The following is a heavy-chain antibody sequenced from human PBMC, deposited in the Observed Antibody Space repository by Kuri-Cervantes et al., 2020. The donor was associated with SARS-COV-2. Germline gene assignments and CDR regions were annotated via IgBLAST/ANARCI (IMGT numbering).Heavy chain of an antibody. CDR3: AMYFYGSGNYHDTLDK. V-gene: IGHV1-3*01. D-gene: IGHD3-10*01. Sequence: ASVKVSCKSSGLTFVNCAMHWVRQAPGQRLEWMGWINAGNGDTKISQKFQGRVTITRDIFADTAYMDLSSLRSEDTAVYYCAMYFYGSGNYHDTLDKWGQGTLVTVSS. CDR1: GLTFVNCA. J-gene: IGHJ4*02. CDR2: INAGNGDT.